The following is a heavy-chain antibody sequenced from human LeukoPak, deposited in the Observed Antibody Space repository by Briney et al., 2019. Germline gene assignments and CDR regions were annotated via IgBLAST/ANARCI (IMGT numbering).Heavy chain of an antibody. D-gene: IGHD1-26*01. CDR2: IYYSGST. V-gene: IGHV4-59*12. CDR1: GGSISSYY. J-gene: IGHJ3*02. Sequence: SETLSLTCTVSGGSISSYYWSWIRQPPGKGLEWIGYIYYSGSTNYNPSLKSRVTISVDTSKSQFSLKLSSVTAADTAVYYCARDTSGSSGGDAFDIWGQGTMVTVSS. CDR3: ARDTSGSSGGDAFDI.